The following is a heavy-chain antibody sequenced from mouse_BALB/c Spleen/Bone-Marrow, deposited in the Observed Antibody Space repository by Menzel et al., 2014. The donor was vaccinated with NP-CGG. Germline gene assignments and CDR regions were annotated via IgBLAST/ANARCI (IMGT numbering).Heavy chain of an antibody. V-gene: IGHV5-15*02. CDR1: GFTFSDYG. CDR3: ARDQVYYYGSSYGYFDV. J-gene: IGHJ1*01. CDR2: ISNLAYSI. Sequence: VQLKESGGGLVQPGGSRKLSCAASGFTFSDYGMAWVRQAPGKGPEWVAFISNLAYSIYCADTVTGRFTISRENAKNTLYLEMSSLRSEDTAMYYCARDQVYYYGSSYGYFDVWGAGTTVTVSS. D-gene: IGHD1-1*01.